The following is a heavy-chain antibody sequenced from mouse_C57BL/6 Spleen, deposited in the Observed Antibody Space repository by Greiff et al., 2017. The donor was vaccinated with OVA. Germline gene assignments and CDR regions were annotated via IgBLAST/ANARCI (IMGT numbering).Heavy chain of an antibody. V-gene: IGHV1-80*01. CDR3: ASTTTVVASYYAMDY. D-gene: IGHD1-1*01. CDR2: IYPGDGDT. Sequence: VQLQQSGAELVKPGASVKISCKASGYAFSSYWMNWVKQRPGKGLEWIGQIYPGDGDTNYNGKFKGKATLTADKSSSTAYMQLSSLTSEDSAVYFCASTTTVVASYYAMDYWGQGTSVTVSS. J-gene: IGHJ4*01. CDR1: GYAFSSYW.